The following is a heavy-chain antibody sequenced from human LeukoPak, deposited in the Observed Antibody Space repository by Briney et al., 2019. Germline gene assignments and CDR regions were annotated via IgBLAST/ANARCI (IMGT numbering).Heavy chain of an antibody. V-gene: IGHV3-30*18. J-gene: IGHJ4*02. CDR1: GFTVSSDY. CDR3: AKASGQAGYCSSTSCHYTFDY. D-gene: IGHD2-2*01. CDR2: ISYDGSNK. Sequence: GGSLRLSCAASGFTVSSDYMSWVRQAPGKGLEWVAVISYDGSNKYYADSVKGRFTVSRDNSKNTLYLQMNSLRAEDTTVYYCAKASGQAGYCSSTSCHYTFDYWGQGTLVTVSS.